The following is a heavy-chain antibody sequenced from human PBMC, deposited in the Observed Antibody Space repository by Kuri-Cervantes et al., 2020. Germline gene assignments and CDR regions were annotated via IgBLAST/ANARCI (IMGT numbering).Heavy chain of an antibody. CDR2: ISSSSSYI. CDR3: ARRVEWRLGSWLDY. J-gene: IGHJ4*02. V-gene: IGHV3-21*01. CDR1: GFTFSSYG. D-gene: IGHD3-3*01. Sequence: GESLKISCAASGFTFSSYGMNWVRQAPGKGLEWVSSISSSSSYIYYADSVKGRFTISRDNAKNSLYLQMNSLRAEDTAVYYCARRVEWRLGSWLDYWGQGTLVTVSS.